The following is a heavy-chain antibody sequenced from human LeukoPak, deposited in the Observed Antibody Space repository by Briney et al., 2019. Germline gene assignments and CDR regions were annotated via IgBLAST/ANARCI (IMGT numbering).Heavy chain of an antibody. CDR2: ISHSGGGT. Sequence: GGSLRLSCAASGFTFSSYAMSWVRQAPGKGLEWVSTISHSGGGTYYADSVKGRFTISRDNSRNTLYLQMNSLRAEDTAPYYCAKDTSTSPHWYFDYWGQRTLVTVSS. V-gene: IGHV3-23*01. CDR1: GFTFSSYA. D-gene: IGHD2-2*01. J-gene: IGHJ4*02. CDR3: AKDTSTSPHWYFDY.